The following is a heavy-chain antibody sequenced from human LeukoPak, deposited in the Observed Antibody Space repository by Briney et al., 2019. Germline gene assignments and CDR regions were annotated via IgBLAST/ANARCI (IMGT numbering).Heavy chain of an antibody. V-gene: IGHV3-30-3*01. CDR2: ISYDGSNK. J-gene: IGHJ3*01. CDR3: ARDPSGSTFVNDAFDV. D-gene: IGHD3-10*01. Sequence: PGRSLRLSCAASGFTFSSYAMHWVRQAPGKGLEWVAVISYDGSNKYYADSVKGRFTISRDNAKNSLYLQMNSLRAEDTAVYYCARDPSGSTFVNDAFDVWGQGTTVTVSS. CDR1: GFTFSSYA.